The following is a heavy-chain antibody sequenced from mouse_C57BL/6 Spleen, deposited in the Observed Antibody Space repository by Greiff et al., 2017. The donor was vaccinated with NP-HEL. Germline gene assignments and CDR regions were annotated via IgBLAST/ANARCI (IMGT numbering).Heavy chain of an antibody. D-gene: IGHD2-5*01. Sequence: EVQGVESGGDLVKPGGSLKLSCAASGFTFSSYGMSWVRQTPDKRLEWVATISSGGSYTYYPDSVKGRFTISRDNAKNTLYLQMSSLKSEDTAMYYCARQYSNYYAMDYWGQGTSVTVSS. CDR3: ARQYSNYYAMDY. J-gene: IGHJ4*01. V-gene: IGHV5-6*01. CDR1: GFTFSSYG. CDR2: ISSGGSYT.